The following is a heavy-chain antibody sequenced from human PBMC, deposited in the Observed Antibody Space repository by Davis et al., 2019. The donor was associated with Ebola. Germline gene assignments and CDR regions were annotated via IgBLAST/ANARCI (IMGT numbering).Heavy chain of an antibody. CDR1: GFTVSSNY. J-gene: IGHJ6*02. Sequence: PGGSLRLSCAASGFTVSSNYMSWVRQASGKGLEWVGRIRSKANSYATAYAASVKGRFTISRDDSKNTAYLQMNSLKTEDTAVYYCTSDVQLAYCGGDCYGSVDVWGQGTTVTVSS. V-gene: IGHV3-73*01. CDR3: TSDVQLAYCGGDCYGSVDV. D-gene: IGHD2-21*02. CDR2: IRSKANSYAT.